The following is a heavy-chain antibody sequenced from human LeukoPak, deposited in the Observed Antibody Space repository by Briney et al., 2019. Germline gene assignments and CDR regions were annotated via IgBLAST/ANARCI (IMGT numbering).Heavy chain of an antibody. Sequence: GGSLRLSCAASGFTFSSDSMTWVRQAPGKGLEWVSTISGSGVSTFYADPVKGRFTISRDNSKNTLYLHMNSLGAEDTAIYYCAKDSFSSRWGQGTLVTVSS. J-gene: IGHJ4*02. CDR1: GFTFSSDS. CDR2: ISGSGVST. D-gene: IGHD2-2*01. CDR3: AKDSFSSR. V-gene: IGHV3-23*01.